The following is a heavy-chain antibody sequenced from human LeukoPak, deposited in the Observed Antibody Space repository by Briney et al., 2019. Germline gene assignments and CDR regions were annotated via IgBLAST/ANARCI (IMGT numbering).Heavy chain of an antibody. CDR2: MNPNSGNT. J-gene: IGHJ4*02. Sequence: ASVKVSCKASGYTFTSYDINWVRQATGQGLEWMGWMNPNSGNTGYAQKFQGRVTMTRNTSISTAYMELSSLRSEDTAVYYCARGVGDYYDSSGYSYFDYWGQGTLVTVSS. D-gene: IGHD3-22*01. V-gene: IGHV1-8*01. CDR3: ARGVGDYYDSSGYSYFDY. CDR1: GYTFTSYD.